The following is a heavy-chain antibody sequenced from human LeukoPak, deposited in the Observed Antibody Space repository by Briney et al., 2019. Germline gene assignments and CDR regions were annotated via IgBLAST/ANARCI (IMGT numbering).Heavy chain of an antibody. CDR1: GFTFSTYT. Sequence: GGSLRLSCAASGFTFSTYTMNWVRQAPGKGLEWVSSITSRSNIYYAESLKGRFTISRDNAKNTLYLQMNSLRAEDTAVYYCARGRGSGAWGQGTLVTVSS. D-gene: IGHD3-10*01. V-gene: IGHV3-21*01. CDR2: ITSRSNI. CDR3: ARGRGSGA. J-gene: IGHJ5*02.